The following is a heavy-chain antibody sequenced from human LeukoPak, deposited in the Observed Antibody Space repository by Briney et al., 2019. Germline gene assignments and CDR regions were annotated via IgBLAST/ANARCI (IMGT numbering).Heavy chain of an antibody. CDR1: GFTFSDYY. CDR3: ARGAVAGHFDY. CDR2: ISSSSSYT. Sequence: GSLRLSCAASGFTFSDYYMSWIRQAPGKGPEWVSYISSSSSYTNYADSVKGRFTISRDNAKNSLYLQMNSLRAEDTAVYYCARGAVAGHFDYWGQGTLVTVSS. D-gene: IGHD6-19*01. J-gene: IGHJ4*02. V-gene: IGHV3-11*06.